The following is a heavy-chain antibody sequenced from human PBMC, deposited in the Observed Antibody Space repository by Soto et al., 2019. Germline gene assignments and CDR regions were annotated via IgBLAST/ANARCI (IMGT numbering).Heavy chain of an antibody. CDR3: ATQDY. J-gene: IGHJ4*02. Sequence: GGSLRLSCAASGFTFSSYGMHWVRQAPGKGLEWVAVISYDGSNKYYADSVKGRFTISRDNSKNTLYLQMNSLRAEDTAVYYCATQDYWGQGTLVTVSS. CDR1: GFTFSSYG. CDR2: ISYDGSNK. V-gene: IGHV3-30*03.